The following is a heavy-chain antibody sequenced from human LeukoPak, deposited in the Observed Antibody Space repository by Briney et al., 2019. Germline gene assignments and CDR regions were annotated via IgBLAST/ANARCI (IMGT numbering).Heavy chain of an antibody. D-gene: IGHD5-18*01. V-gene: IGHV3-30*18. CDR1: GFTFSSYG. J-gene: IGHJ4*02. CDR3: AKDRDTAMVTFDN. Sequence: GGSLRLSCAASGFTFSSYGMHWVRQAPGKGLEWVAVISHDGSKKYYADSVKGRFTISRDKSKNTLYLQMNSLRAEDTAVYYCAKDRDTAMVTFDNWGLGTLVTVSS. CDR2: ISHDGSKK.